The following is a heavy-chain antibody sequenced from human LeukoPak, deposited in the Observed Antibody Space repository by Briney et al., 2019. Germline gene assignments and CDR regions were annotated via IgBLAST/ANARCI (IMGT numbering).Heavy chain of an antibody. Sequence: ASVKVSCKASGYTFTSYGISWVRQAPGQGLEWMGWISAYNGNTNYAQKLQGRVTMTTDPSTSTAYMELSSLRAEDTAVYYCARGMSTSWGSFDYWGQGTLVTVSS. D-gene: IGHD2-2*01. CDR1: GYTFTSYG. V-gene: IGHV1-18*01. J-gene: IGHJ4*02. CDR2: ISAYNGNT. CDR3: ARGMSTSWGSFDY.